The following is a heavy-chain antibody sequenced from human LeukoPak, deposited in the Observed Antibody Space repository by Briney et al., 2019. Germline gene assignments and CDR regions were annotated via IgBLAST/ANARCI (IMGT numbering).Heavy chain of an antibody. D-gene: IGHD1-26*01. CDR1: GGSISSYY. J-gene: IGHJ4*02. Sequence: SETLSLTCTVSGGSISSYYWSWIRQPPGKGLGWIGYIYYSGSTNYNPSLKSRVTISVDTSKNQFSLKLSSVTAADTAVYYCARSREGPLYYFDYWGQGTLVTVSS. CDR2: IYYSGST. CDR3: ARSREGPLYYFDY. V-gene: IGHV4-59*08.